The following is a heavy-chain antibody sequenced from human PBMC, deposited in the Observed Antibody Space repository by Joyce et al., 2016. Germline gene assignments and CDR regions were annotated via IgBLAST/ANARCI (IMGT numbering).Heavy chain of an antibody. V-gene: IGHV3-74*01. CDR1: GFTFSSYW. CDR2: ISSDESST. Sequence: EVQLVESGGGLVQPGGSLRLSCTASGFTFSSYWMHWVRQVSGKGLVWLSQISSDESSTSYADSVKGRFTISRDNSKNTLYLHRNSLRTEDTAVYYCARTGGSYYDYYYYGLDVWGQGTTVIVSS. D-gene: IGHD1-26*01. J-gene: IGHJ6*02. CDR3: ARTGGSYYDYYYYGLDV.